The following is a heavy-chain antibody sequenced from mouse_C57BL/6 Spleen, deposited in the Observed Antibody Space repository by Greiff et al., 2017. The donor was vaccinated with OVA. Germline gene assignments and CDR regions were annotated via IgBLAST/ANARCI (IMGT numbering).Heavy chain of an antibody. CDR3: ARERDGGFAY. CDR2: ISYDGSN. D-gene: IGHD2-3*01. Sequence: DVKLVESGPGLVKPSQSLSLTCSVTGYSITSGYYWNWIRQFPGNKLEWMGYISYDGSNNYNPSLKNRISITRDTSKNQFFLKLNSVTTEDTATYYCARERDGGFAYWGQGTLVTVSA. J-gene: IGHJ3*01. V-gene: IGHV3-6*01. CDR1: GYSITSGYY.